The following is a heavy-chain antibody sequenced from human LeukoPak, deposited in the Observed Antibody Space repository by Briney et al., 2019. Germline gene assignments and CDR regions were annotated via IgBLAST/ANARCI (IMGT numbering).Heavy chain of an antibody. J-gene: IGHJ4*02. V-gene: IGHV3-23*01. CDR2: ISGSGGST. Sequence: GGSLRLSCAASGFTFSSYAMSWVRQAPGKGLEWVSAISGSGGSTYYADSVKGRFTISRDNSKNTLYLQMNSLRAEDTAVYHCARVARVFYQLPGWLDYWGQGTLVTVSS. D-gene: IGHD2-2*01. CDR1: GFTFSSYA. CDR3: ARVARVFYQLPGWLDY.